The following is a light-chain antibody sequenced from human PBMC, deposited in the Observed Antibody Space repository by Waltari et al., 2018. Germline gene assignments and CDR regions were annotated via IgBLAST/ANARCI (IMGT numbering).Light chain of an antibody. Sequence: DIQMTQSPSSLSASVGDRVTITCRASQGINNYLAWYQQKPGKVPKLLIYAASTLHSGVPSRFSGSGSGTDFTLTISSLQPEDVATYYCQDYHSAPQFTFGPGTKVDIK. CDR2: AAS. CDR3: QDYHSAPQFT. CDR1: QGINNY. V-gene: IGKV1-27*01. J-gene: IGKJ3*01.